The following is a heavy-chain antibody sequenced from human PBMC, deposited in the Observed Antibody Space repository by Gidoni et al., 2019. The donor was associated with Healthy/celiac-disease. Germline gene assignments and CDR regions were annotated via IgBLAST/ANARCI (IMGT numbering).Heavy chain of an antibody. D-gene: IGHD3-16*01. J-gene: IGHJ5*02. Sequence: QVQLQESGPGLVKPSATLSLTCTVSGYSISSGYYWGWIRQPPGKGLEWIGSIYHSGSTYYNPSLKSRVTISVETSKNQFSLKLSSVTAADTAVYYCAREGDRWFDPWGQGTLVTVSS. CDR1: GYSISSGYY. CDR2: IYHSGST. V-gene: IGHV4-38-2*02. CDR3: AREGDRWFDP.